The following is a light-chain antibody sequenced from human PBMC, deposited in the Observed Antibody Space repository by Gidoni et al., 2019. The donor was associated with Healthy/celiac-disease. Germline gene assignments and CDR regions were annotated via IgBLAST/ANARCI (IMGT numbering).Light chain of an antibody. CDR3: QSYDSSLSGSV. CDR2: GNS. Sequence: SVLTQPPSVSGAPGQRVTISCTGSSSNIGAGYDVHWSQQLPGTAPKLLIYGNSNRPSGVPDRFSGSKSGTSASLAITGLQAEDEADYYCQSYDSSLSGSVFGGGTKLTVL. CDR1: SSNIGAGYD. J-gene: IGLJ2*01. V-gene: IGLV1-40*01.